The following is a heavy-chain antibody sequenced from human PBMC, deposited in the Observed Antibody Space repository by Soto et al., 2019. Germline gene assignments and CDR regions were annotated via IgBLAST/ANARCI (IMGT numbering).Heavy chain of an antibody. CDR3: ARGIAAAGYNWFDP. D-gene: IGHD6-13*01. V-gene: IGHV1-8*01. CDR2: MNPNSGNT. J-gene: IGHJ5*02. Sequence: EASVKVSCKASGYTFTSYDINWVRQATGQGLEWMGWMNPNSGNTGYAQKFQGRVTMTRNTSISTAYMELSSLRSEDTAVYYCARGIAAAGYNWFDPWGQGTLVTVSS. CDR1: GYTFTSYD.